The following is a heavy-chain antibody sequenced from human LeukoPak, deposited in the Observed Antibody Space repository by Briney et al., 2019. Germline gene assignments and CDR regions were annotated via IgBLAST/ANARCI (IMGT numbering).Heavy chain of an antibody. D-gene: IGHD2-2*01. J-gene: IGHJ3*02. V-gene: IGHV1-69*01. Sequence: SVKVSCKASGGTFSSYAISWVRQAPGQGLEWMGGIIPIFGTANYAQKFQGRVTITADESTSTAYMELSSLRTEDTAVYYCARDHHTILNVFEIWGQGTKVTVSS. CDR2: IIPIFGTA. CDR3: ARDHHTILNVFEI. CDR1: GGTFSSYA.